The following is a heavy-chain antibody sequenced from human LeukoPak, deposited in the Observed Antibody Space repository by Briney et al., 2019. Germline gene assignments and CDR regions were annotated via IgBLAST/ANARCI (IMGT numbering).Heavy chain of an antibody. J-gene: IGHJ4*02. Sequence: SETLSLTCTVSGASISSSSYYWGWIRQPPGKGLEWIGNIYYPGSTYYNPSLKSRVTISVDTSKNQLSLKLTSVTAADTAVYYCAVETDGDYDYWGQGTLVTVSS. CDR2: IYYPGST. V-gene: IGHV4-39*01. CDR1: GASISSSSYY. CDR3: AVETDGDYDY. D-gene: IGHD1-1*01.